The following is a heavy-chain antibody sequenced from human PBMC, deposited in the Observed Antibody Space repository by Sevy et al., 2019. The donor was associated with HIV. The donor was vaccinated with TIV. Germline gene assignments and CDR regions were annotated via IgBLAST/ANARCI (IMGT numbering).Heavy chain of an antibody. CDR1: KFPFRSNG. D-gene: IGHD2-2*01. V-gene: IGHV3-30*02. CDR3: AKDLRVVIPAAMQPADL. J-gene: IGHJ5*02. CDR2: INFDGSVR. Sequence: GGSLRLSCVASKFPFRSNGFHWVRQPPGKGLEWLSYINFDGSVRKYADSVKGRFTVSRDNSKNTLYLQMNSLRAEDTAVYYCAKDLRVVIPAAMQPADLWGQGTLVTVSS.